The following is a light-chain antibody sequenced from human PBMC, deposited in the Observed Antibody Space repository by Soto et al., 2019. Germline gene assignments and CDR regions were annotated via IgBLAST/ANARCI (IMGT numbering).Light chain of an antibody. CDR1: QGSSSA. CDR2: DAS. V-gene: IGKV1D-13*01. J-gene: IGKJ1*01. Sequence: AIQLTQSPASLPASVGDRVTIPCRASQGSSSALAWYQQKPGKAPKLLIYDASSLESGVPSRFSGSGSGTDFTLTISSLQPEDFATYYCQQFNNYPRTFGQGTKVAI. CDR3: QQFNNYPRT.